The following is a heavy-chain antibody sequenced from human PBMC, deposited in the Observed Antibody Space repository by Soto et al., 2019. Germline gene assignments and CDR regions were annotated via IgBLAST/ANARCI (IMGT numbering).Heavy chain of an antibody. CDR2: ISGSGGST. V-gene: IGHV3-23*01. D-gene: IGHD3-22*01. CDR1: GFTFSSYA. Sequence: PGGSLRLSCAASGFTFSSYAMSWVRQAPGKGLEWVSAISGSGGSTYYADSVKGRFTISRDNSKNTLYLQMNSLRAEDTAVYYCAKDVGNYYDSSGYYPSFDYWGQGNLVTVSS. CDR3: AKDVGNYYDSSGYYPSFDY. J-gene: IGHJ4*02.